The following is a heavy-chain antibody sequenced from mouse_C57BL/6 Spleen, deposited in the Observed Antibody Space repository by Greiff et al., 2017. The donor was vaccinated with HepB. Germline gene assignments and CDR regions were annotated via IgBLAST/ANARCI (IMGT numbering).Heavy chain of an antibody. CDR2: IYPGSGST. CDR1: GYTFTSYW. J-gene: IGHJ4*01. D-gene: IGHD2-4*01. CDR3: ARGSYDYDGPYAMDY. Sequence: QVQLQQPGAELVKPGASVKMSCKASGYTFTSYWITWVKQRPGQGLEWIGDIYPGSGSTNYNEKFKSKATLTVDTSSSTAYMQLRSLTSEDSAVYYCARGSYDYDGPYAMDYWGQGTSVTVSS. V-gene: IGHV1-55*01.